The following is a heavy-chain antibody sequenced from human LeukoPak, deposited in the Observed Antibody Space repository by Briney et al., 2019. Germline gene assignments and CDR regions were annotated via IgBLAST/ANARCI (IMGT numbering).Heavy chain of an antibody. CDR2: ISAYNGNT. J-gene: IGHJ4*02. CDR1: GYTFTSYG. V-gene: IGHV1-18*01. D-gene: IGHD3-10*01. Sequence: GASVKVSCKASGYTFTSYGISWVRQAPGQGLEWMGWISAYNGNTNYAQKLQGRVTMTTDTSTSTAYMELRSLRSDDTAMYYCARVGSGSYYKARPFDYWGQGTLVTVSS. CDR3: ARVGSGSYYKARPFDY.